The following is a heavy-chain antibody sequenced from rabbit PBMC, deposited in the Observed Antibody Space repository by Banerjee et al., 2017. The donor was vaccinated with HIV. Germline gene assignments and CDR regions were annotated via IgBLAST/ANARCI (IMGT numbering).Heavy chain of an antibody. CDR3: ARDAGYVGYGYYYFNL. CDR2: IYAGSSGST. V-gene: IGHV1S45*01. Sequence: QEQLKETGGGLVQPGGSLTLSCTASGFSFSNNYYMCWVRQAPGKGLEWIACIYAGSSGSTYYANWAKGRFTISKTSSTTVTLQMTSLTAADTATYFCARDAGYVGYGYYYFNLWGPGTLVTVS. D-gene: IGHD6-1*01. J-gene: IGHJ4*01. CDR1: GFSFSNNYY.